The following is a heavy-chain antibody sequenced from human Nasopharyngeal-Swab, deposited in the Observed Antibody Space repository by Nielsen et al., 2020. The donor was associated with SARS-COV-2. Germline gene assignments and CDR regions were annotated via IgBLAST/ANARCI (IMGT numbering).Heavy chain of an antibody. V-gene: IGHV4-38-2*02. CDR2: IYHSGST. Sequence: SETLSLTCTVSGYSISSGYYWGWIRQPPGKGLEWIGSIYHSGSTCYNPSLKSRVTISVDTSKNQFSLKLSSVTAADTAVYYCTYSSSWYFYGMDGWGQGTTVTVSS. J-gene: IGHJ6*02. CDR1: GYSISSGYY. CDR3: TYSSSWYFYGMDG. D-gene: IGHD6-13*01.